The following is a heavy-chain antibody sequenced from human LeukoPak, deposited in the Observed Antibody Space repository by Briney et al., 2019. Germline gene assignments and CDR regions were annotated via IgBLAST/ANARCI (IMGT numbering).Heavy chain of an antibody. CDR3: ARDSHSGSGWYYFDY. CDR1: GYTFTSYG. Sequence: GASVKVSCKASGYTFTSYGISWVRQAPGQGLEWMGWISAYNGNTNYAQKLQGRVTITRDTSASTAYMELSSLRSEDMAVYYCARDSHSGSGWYYFDYWGQGTLVTVSS. V-gene: IGHV1-18*03. J-gene: IGHJ4*02. CDR2: ISAYNGNT. D-gene: IGHD6-19*01.